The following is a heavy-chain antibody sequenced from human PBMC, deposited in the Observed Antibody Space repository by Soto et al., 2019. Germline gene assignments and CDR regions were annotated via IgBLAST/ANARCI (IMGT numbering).Heavy chain of an antibody. J-gene: IGHJ4*02. V-gene: IGHV3-23*01. D-gene: IGHD3-22*01. CDR3: AKDRPYYDSSGYYLIFDY. CDR2: ISGSGGST. Sequence: EVQLLESGGGLVQPGGSLRLSCAASGFTFSSYAMSWVRQAPGKGLEWVSAISGSGGSTYYADSVKGRFTISRDNSKNTLDLQMNSLRAEDTAVYYCAKDRPYYDSSGYYLIFDYWGQGTLVTVSS. CDR1: GFTFSSYA.